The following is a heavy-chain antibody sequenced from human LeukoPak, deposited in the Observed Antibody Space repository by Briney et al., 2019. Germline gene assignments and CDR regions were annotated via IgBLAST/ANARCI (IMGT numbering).Heavy chain of an antibody. V-gene: IGHV6-1*01. D-gene: IGHD6-13*01. CDR2: TYYRSKWYN. CDR1: GDSVSSNSAA. Sequence: SQTLSLTCAISGDSVSSNSAAWNWIRQSPSRGLEWLGRTYYRSKWYNDYAVSVKSRITINPDTSKNQFSLQLNSVTPEDTAVYYCARDLRYEFHELQQLVGYYYGMDVWGQGTTVTVSS. J-gene: IGHJ6*02. CDR3: ARDLRYEFHELQQLVGYYYGMDV.